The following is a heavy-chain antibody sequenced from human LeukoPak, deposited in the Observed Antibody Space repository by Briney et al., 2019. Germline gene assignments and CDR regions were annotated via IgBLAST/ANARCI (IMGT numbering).Heavy chain of an antibody. Sequence: GGSLRLSCAASGFTFSSYAMSWVRQAPGKGLEWVSAISGSGGSTYYADSVKGRFTISRDNSKNTLYLQMNSLRAEDTAVYYCAKARGEFRPAGPHPIAAAGGGMDVWGQGTTVTVSS. CDR1: GFTFSSYA. CDR2: ISGSGGST. J-gene: IGHJ6*02. CDR3: AKARGEFRPAGPHPIAAAGGGMDV. D-gene: IGHD6-13*01. V-gene: IGHV3-23*01.